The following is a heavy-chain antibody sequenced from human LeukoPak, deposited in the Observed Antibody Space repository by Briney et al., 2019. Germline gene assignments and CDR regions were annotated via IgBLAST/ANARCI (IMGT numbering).Heavy chain of an antibody. Sequence: GGSLRLSCAASGFTFSTYSMNWVRQAPGKGLEWVSPITGSSSFIYYVDSVKGRFTISRDNAKNSLHLQMNSLRAEDTAVYYCARNYDSSGYGYNWFDPWGQGTLVTVSS. D-gene: IGHD3-22*01. CDR2: ITGSSSFI. J-gene: IGHJ5*02. V-gene: IGHV3-21*01. CDR1: GFTFSTYS. CDR3: ARNYDSSGYGYNWFDP.